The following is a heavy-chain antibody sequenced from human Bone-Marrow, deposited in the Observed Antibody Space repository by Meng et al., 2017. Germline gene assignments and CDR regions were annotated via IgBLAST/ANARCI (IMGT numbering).Heavy chain of an antibody. CDR3: ARVVREITTSTTDAFYI. CDR2: INHSGRT. V-gene: IGHV4-34*01. Sequence: SDLLSSTCAVYGGSLDGYYWSWIRQPPGKGLEWIGEINHSGRTNYNPSRKSRVTISVDTSKSPFSLKLSSVTAADTAIYCCARVVREITTSTTDAFYIWGQGTMVTVSS. J-gene: IGHJ3*02. CDR1: GGSLDGYY. D-gene: IGHD3-10*01.